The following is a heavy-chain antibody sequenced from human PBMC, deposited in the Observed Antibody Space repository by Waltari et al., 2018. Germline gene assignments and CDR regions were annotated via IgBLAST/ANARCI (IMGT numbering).Heavy chain of an antibody. J-gene: IGHJ6*02. V-gene: IGHV3-13*01. CDR1: GFTFSSYD. CDR3: ARDRGLYGMDV. Sequence: EVQLVESGGGLVQPGGSLRLSCAASGFTFSSYDMHWVRQATGKGMEGGSAMGTAGDTYYPCSVKGRVTISRENAKNSLYLQMNSLRAGDTAVYYCARDRGLYGMDVWGQGTTVTVSS. CDR2: MGTAGDT.